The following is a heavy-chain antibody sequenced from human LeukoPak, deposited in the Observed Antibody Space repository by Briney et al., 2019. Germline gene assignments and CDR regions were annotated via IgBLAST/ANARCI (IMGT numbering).Heavy chain of an antibody. Sequence: SETLSLTCAVYGGSFSGYYWSWIRQPPGKGLEWIGEINHSGGTNYNPSLKSRVTISVDTSKNQFSLKLSSVTAADTAVYYCARGDRQYTVTTFLRGGYFDYWGQGTLVTVSS. D-gene: IGHD4-17*01. CDR1: GGSFSGYY. J-gene: IGHJ4*02. CDR2: INHSGGT. V-gene: IGHV4-34*01. CDR3: ARGDRQYTVTTFLRGGYFDY.